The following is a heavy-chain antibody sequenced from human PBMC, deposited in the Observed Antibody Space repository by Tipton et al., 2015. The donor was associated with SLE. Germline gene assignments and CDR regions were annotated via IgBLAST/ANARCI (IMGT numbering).Heavy chain of an antibody. V-gene: IGHV4-39*07. CDR1: GDSISSRSYY. Sequence: TLSLTCTVSGDSISSRSYYWGWIRQPPGKGLEWIGSIFYSGNSYYNPSLESRATISVDTSNNQFFLNLNSVTAADTAIYYCARDDMTTMPAKFDYWGHGTLVTVSS. CDR2: IFYSGNS. D-gene: IGHD1-14*01. CDR3: ARDDMTTMPAKFDY. J-gene: IGHJ4*01.